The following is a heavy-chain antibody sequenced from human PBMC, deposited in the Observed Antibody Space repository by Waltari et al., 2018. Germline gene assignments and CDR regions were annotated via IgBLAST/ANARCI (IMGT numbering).Heavy chain of an antibody. J-gene: IGHJ4*02. V-gene: IGHV3-74*01. Sequence: EVPLVESGGGLVQPGGSLRLSCAASGLPFSSYWMNWVRQAPGKGLEWVSRIKGDVSSTNYADSVQGRLTISRDNAKNTLYLQMNSLRAEDTAIYYCVRSAWLDCWGQGNLVTVSS. CDR3: VRSAWLDC. CDR2: IKGDVSST. CDR1: GLPFSSYW.